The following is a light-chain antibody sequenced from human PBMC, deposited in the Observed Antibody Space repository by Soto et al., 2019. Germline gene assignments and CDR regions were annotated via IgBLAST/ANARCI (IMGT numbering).Light chain of an antibody. V-gene: IGKV3-15*01. J-gene: IGKJ1*01. Sequence: EIVMTQSPVTLSVSPGERATLSFVASQIVSSNLAWYQQKPGQAPSLLIYGAFTRATGIPARFSGTGSGTEFTLTISSLQSEDFALYYCQQYNDWPLTFGQGTKV. CDR3: QQYNDWPLT. CDR2: GAF. CDR1: QIVSSN.